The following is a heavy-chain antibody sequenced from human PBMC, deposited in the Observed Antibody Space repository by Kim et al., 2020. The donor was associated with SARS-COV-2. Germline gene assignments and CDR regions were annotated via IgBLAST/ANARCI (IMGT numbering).Heavy chain of an antibody. V-gene: IGHV1-18*01. Sequence: SEYNGNTNHAQELQGRVTMTTDTSTSTAYMELRSLRSDDTAVYYCARTDYWGQGTLVTVSS. CDR2: SEYNGNT. J-gene: IGHJ4*02. CDR3: ARTDY.